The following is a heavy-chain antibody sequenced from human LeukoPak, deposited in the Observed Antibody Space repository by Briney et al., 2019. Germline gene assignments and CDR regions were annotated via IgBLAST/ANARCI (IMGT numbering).Heavy chain of an antibody. V-gene: IGHV3-21*04. Sequence: GGSLRLSCAASGFTFSSYSMNWVRQAPGKGLEWVSSISSSNSYIYYADSVKGRFTISRDNAKNSLYLQMSSLRSEDTAVYYCARAPAGGVAFDIWGQGTMVTVSS. CDR3: ARAPAGGVAFDI. J-gene: IGHJ3*02. CDR2: ISSSNSYI. CDR1: GFTFSSYS. D-gene: IGHD1-14*01.